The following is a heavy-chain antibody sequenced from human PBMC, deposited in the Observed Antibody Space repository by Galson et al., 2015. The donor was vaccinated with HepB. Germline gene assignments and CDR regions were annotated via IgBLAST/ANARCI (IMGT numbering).Heavy chain of an antibody. CDR3: ATGPTMGDYYYYMDV. CDR2: FDPEDGET. CDR1: GYTLTELS. J-gene: IGHJ6*03. D-gene: IGHD3-16*01. Sequence: SVKVSCKVSGYTLTELSMHWVRQAPGKGLEWMGGFDPEDGETIYAQKFQGRVTMTEDTSTDTAYMELSSLRSEDTAVYYCATGPTMGDYYYYMDVWGKGTTVTVSS. V-gene: IGHV1-24*01.